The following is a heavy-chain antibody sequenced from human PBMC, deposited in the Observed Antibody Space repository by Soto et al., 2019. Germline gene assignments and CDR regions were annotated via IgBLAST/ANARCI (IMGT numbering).Heavy chain of an antibody. CDR2: LHSGGDT. V-gene: IGHV3-53*04. CDR3: ARDGHYYYASRMDV. Sequence: EVQLVESGGGLVQPGGSLRLSCAASGIPVSSNYMTWVRQAPGKGLEWVSVLHSGGDTYYANSVKGRFTISRHDSTNTLFLQMNSLTPEDTAVYYCARDGHYYYASRMDVWGQGTTVTVSS. J-gene: IGHJ6*02. D-gene: IGHD3-10*01. CDR1: GIPVSSNY.